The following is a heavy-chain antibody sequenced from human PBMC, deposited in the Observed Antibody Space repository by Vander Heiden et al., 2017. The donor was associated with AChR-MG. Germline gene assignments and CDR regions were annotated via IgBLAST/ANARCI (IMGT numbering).Heavy chain of an antibody. CDR2: LTGSGTST. D-gene: IGHD1-1*01. CDR3: ARGSGTLDY. CDR1: GFTFRNSA. J-gene: IGHJ4*02. V-gene: IGHV3-23*01. Sequence: EVQLLESGGGLVQPGGSLSLSCSASGFTFRNSAMSWVRQAPGKGLEWVSHLTGSGTSTDYADSVKGRFTISRDKSKNTLYLQMNSLRVEDTAMYYCARGSGTLDYWGQGTLVTVSS.